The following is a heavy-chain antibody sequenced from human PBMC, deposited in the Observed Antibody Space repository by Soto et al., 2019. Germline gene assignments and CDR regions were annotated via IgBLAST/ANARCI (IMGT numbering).Heavy chain of an antibody. CDR2: IHYSGNT. D-gene: IGHD3-3*01. V-gene: IGHV4-59*08. J-gene: IGHJ4*02. CDR3: ARGHYDFWSGYFATIDY. Sequence: SETLSLTCTVSGGSLSNYYWSWIRQPPGKGLEWIGYIHYSGNTKYNLSLKSRVTISADTSKNQFSLKLSSVTAADTAVYYCARGHYDFWSGYFATIDYWGQGTLVTVSS. CDR1: GGSLSNYY.